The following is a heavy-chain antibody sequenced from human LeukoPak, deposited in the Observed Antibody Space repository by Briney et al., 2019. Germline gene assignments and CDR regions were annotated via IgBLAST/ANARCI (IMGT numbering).Heavy chain of an antibody. D-gene: IGHD3-22*01. CDR1: GFTFSSYS. Sequence: PGGSLRLSCAASGFTFSSYSMSWVRQAPGKGLEWVSAISGSGGSTYYADSVKGRFTISRDNSKNTLYLQMNSLRAEDTAVYYCAEPSYDSSGYCFDYWGQGTLVTVSS. CDR3: AEPSYDSSGYCFDY. V-gene: IGHV3-23*01. CDR2: ISGSGGST. J-gene: IGHJ4*02.